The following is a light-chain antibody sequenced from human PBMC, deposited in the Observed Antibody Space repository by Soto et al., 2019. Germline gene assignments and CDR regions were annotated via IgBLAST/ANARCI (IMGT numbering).Light chain of an antibody. CDR1: QSVSSN. CDR3: QQYNNWTYT. Sequence: EMVMTQSPVTLSVSPGERATLSCRASQSVSSNLAWYQQKPGQAPRLLIYGASTRATGIPARFSGSGSGTEFTLTISSLQSEDFAVYYCQQYNNWTYTFGQGTKLEIK. J-gene: IGKJ2*01. CDR2: GAS. V-gene: IGKV3-15*01.